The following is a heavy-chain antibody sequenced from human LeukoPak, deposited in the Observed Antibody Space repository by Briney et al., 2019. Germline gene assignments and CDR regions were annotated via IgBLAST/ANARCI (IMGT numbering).Heavy chain of an antibody. J-gene: IGHJ4*02. Sequence: PGGSLRLSCAVSGFSLSNYWMSWVRQAPGKGLEWVSTISGSGGSTYYADSVKGRFTISRDNSKNTLYLQMNNLRVEDTAVFYCANTGQGYTYGFDYWGQGTLVTVSP. CDR2: ISGSGGST. CDR1: GFSLSNYW. D-gene: IGHD5-18*01. V-gene: IGHV3-23*01. CDR3: ANTGQGYTYGFDY.